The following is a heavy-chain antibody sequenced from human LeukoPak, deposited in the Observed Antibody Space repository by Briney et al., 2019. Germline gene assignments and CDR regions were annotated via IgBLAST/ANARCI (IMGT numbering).Heavy chain of an antibody. V-gene: IGHV3-74*01. Sequence: PGGSLRLSCAASGFTFSNYWMHWVRQAPGKGLVWVSRLNSDGSSTNYADSVKGRFNISRDNAKNSLFMQMTSLRAEDTAVYYCVYYLVGAKRSFDYWGQGTLVTVSS. CDR2: LNSDGSST. CDR3: VYYLVGAKRSFDY. D-gene: IGHD1-26*01. CDR1: GFTFSNYW. J-gene: IGHJ4*02.